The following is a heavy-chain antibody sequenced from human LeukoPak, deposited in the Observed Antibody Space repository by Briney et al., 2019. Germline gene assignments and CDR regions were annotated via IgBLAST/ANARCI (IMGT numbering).Heavy chain of an antibody. V-gene: IGHV1-2*02. J-gene: IGHJ3*02. CDR1: GYTFTGYY. CDR2: MNPNSGGT. CDR3: ARAGPFWSGYRDAMDI. D-gene: IGHD3-3*01. Sequence: GASVKVSCKASGYTFTGYYMNWVRQAPGQGLEWMGWMNPNSGGTNYAQKFQGRVTMTRDTSISTAYMELCRLRSDDTAVYYCARAGPFWSGYRDAMDIWGKGTMVTVSS.